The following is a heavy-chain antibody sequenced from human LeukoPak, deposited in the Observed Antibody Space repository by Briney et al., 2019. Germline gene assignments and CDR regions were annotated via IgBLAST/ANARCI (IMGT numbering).Heavy chain of an antibody. CDR2: ISAYNGNT. J-gene: IGHJ4*02. V-gene: IGHV1-18*01. D-gene: IGHD6-13*01. CDR1: GYTFTSYG. Sequence: ASVKVSCKASGYTFTSYGISWVRQAPGQGLEWMGWISAYNGNTNYAQKLQGRVTMTTDTSTSTAYMELRSLRSDDTAVYYCARQRWSIAAADPLGYWGQGTLVTVSS. CDR3: ARQRWSIAAADPLGY.